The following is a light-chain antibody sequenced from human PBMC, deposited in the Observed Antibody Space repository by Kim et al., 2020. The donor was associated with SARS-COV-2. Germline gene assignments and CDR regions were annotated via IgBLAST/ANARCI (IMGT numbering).Light chain of an antibody. Sequence: LTQPHSVSESPGKTVTISCTRSSGNIASHFVQWYQQRPGSAPTTVIYEDTQRPSGVPDRFSGSIDSSSNSASLTISGLKTEDEADYYCQSYDSSNRGVFGGGTQLTVL. CDR3: QSYDSSNRGV. J-gene: IGLJ7*01. V-gene: IGLV6-57*03. CDR1: SGNIASHF. CDR2: EDT.